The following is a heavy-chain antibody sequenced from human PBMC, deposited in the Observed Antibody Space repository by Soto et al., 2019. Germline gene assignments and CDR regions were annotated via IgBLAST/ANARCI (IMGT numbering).Heavy chain of an antibody. CDR1: GFTFSSYA. V-gene: IGHV3-23*01. CDR2: ISGSGGST. Sequence: EVQLLESGGGLVQPGGSLRLSCAASGFTFSSYAMSWVRQAPGKGLEWVSAISGSGGSTYYADSVKGRFTISRDNSKNTLYLQMNSLRAEDTAVYYCAKDRPLRYFDWSHEKYGMDVWGQGTTVTVSS. D-gene: IGHD3-9*01. J-gene: IGHJ6*02. CDR3: AKDRPLRYFDWSHEKYGMDV.